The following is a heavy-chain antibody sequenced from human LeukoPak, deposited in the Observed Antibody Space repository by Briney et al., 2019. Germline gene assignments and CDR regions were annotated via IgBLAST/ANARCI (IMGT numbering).Heavy chain of an antibody. Sequence: PRASVKVSCKASGYTFTDYYIHWVRQAPGQGLEWMGRINPNSGGTKYAQNFQGRVTMTRDTSISTAYMELSRLRSDDTAVYYCASSVVPAAVLDYWGQGTLVTVPS. V-gene: IGHV1-2*06. CDR2: INPNSGGT. CDR3: ASSVVPAAVLDY. J-gene: IGHJ4*02. D-gene: IGHD2-2*01. CDR1: GYTFTDYY.